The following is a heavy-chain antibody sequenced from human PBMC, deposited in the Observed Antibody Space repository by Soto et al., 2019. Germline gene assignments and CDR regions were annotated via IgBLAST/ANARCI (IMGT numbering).Heavy chain of an antibody. CDR1: GFTFDDYA. CDR3: AKVNIVATIRGFDY. CDR2: ISWNSGSI. V-gene: IGHV3-9*01. Sequence: LRLSCAASGFTFDDYAMHWVRQAPGKGLEWVSGISWNSGSIGYADSVKGRFTISRDNSKNTLYLQMNSLRTEDTAVYYCAKVNIVATIRGFDYWGQGTLVTVSS. D-gene: IGHD5-12*01. J-gene: IGHJ4*02.